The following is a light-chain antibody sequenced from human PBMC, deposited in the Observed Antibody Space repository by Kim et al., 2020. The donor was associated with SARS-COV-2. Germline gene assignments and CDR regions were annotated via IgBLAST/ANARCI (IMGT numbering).Light chain of an antibody. J-gene: IGKJ1*01. CDR1: QGFSNY. Sequence: SVGDRVTITCRASQGFSNYLAWFQQKPGNVPNRLIYAASSLQGGVPSRFSGSGSGTDCTLTISSLQPEDSATFYCLQHNTYPPWTFGQGTKVDIK. CDR3: LQHNTYPPWT. CDR2: AAS. V-gene: IGKV1-17*03.